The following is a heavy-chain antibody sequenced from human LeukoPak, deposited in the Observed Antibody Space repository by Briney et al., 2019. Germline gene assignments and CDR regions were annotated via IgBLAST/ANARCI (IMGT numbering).Heavy chain of an antibody. Sequence: GGSLRLSCAASGFTFSSYWMHWVRQAPGQGLVWVSHIDGDGRITNYGDSVKGRFTISRDNAKNILYLQMNSLRAEDTAVYCCARDSPRTGPWGQGILVTVSS. J-gene: IGHJ5*02. D-gene: IGHD1-1*01. CDR3: ARDSPRTGP. CDR1: GFTFSSYW. V-gene: IGHV3-74*01. CDR2: IDGDGRIT.